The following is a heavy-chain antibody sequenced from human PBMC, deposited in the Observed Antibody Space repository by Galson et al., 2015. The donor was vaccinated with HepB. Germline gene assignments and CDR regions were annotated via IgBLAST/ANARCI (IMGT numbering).Heavy chain of an antibody. Sequence: SVKVSCKASGYTFTHYAMHWVRQAPGQRLEWMGWINAGNGNTKYSQKFQGRVTITRDTSASTAYMELSSLRSEDTTVYYCAREGPGSSWYPYDPFDIWGQGTMVTVSS. D-gene: IGHD6-13*01. CDR2: INAGNGNT. V-gene: IGHV1-3*01. CDR3: AREGPGSSWYPYDPFDI. J-gene: IGHJ3*02. CDR1: GYTFTHYA.